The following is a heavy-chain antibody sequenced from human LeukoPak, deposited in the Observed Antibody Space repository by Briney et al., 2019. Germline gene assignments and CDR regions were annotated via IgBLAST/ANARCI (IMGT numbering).Heavy chain of an antibody. CDR1: GFTFSSYE. D-gene: IGHD5-18*01. Sequence: GGSLRLSCAASGFTFSSYEMNWVRQAPGKGLEWVSYISSSGSTIYYADSVKGRFTISRDNAKNTLYLQMNSLRAEDTAVYYCTRGGGYSYGSFDYWGQGTLVTVSS. V-gene: IGHV3-48*03. CDR3: TRGGGYSYGSFDY. CDR2: ISSSGSTI. J-gene: IGHJ4*02.